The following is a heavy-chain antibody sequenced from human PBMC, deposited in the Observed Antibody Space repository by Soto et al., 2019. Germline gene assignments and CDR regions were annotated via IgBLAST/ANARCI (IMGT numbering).Heavy chain of an antibody. D-gene: IGHD6-13*01. CDR3: ARVSISSYLN. CDR1: GFTFSSYS. Sequence: PRGSLRLYCAASGFTFSSYSMNWVRQAPGKGLEWVSSISSSSSYIYYADSVKGRFTIYRDNAKNSLYLQMNSLRAEDTAVYYCARVSISSYLNWGQGTLVTVSS. J-gene: IGHJ4*02. V-gene: IGHV3-21*01. CDR2: ISSSSSYI.